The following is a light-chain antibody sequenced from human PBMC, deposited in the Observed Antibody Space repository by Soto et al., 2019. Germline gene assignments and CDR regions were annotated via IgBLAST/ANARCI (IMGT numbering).Light chain of an antibody. CDR3: QQYNSYRWT. CDR2: KAS. V-gene: IGKV1-5*03. CDR1: QSISNW. Sequence: DIQMTQSPSTLSASVGDRVTITSRASQSISNWLAWYQQKPGKAPKLLIHKASSLESGVPSRFSGSGSGTEFTLTISSLQPDDFATYYCQQYNSYRWTFGQGTKVEI. J-gene: IGKJ1*01.